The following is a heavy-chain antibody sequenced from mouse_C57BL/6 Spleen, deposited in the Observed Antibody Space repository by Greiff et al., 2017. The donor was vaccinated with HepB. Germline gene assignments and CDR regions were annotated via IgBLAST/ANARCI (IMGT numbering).Heavy chain of an antibody. CDR3: TTRNYYGSSYNY. D-gene: IGHD1-1*01. CDR2: IDPENGDT. Sequence: EVQLQQSGAELERPGASVKLSCTASGFNIKDDYMHWVKQRPEQGLEWIGWIDPENGDTEYASKFRGKATITADTSSNTAYLQLSSLTSEDTAVYYCTTRNYYGSSYNYWGQGTTLTVSS. V-gene: IGHV14-4*01. J-gene: IGHJ2*01. CDR1: GFNIKDDY.